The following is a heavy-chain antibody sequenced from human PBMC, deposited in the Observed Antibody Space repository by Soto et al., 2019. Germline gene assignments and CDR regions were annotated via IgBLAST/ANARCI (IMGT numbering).Heavy chain of an antibody. CDR1: GGTFSNYA. CDR2: IVPIFGTT. Sequence: QVQLVQSGAEVKKPGSSVKVSCKVSGGTFSNYAIDWVRLAPGHGLEWMGGIVPIFGTTYHTQKFQGRATIIADDSTPTASLEMSSLRSEDTAIYYCARVEAVAGLYNYHGLDVWGQGTAVTVSS. V-gene: IGHV1-69*12. CDR3: ARVEAVAGLYNYHGLDV. J-gene: IGHJ6*02. D-gene: IGHD6-19*01.